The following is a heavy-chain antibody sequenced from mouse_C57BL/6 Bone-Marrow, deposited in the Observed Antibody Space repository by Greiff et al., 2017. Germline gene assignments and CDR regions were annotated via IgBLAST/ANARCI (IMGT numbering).Heavy chain of an antibody. CDR3: ARWPSNYPWFAY. Sequence: QVQLQQPGAELVKPGASVKMSCKASGYTFTSYWITWVKQRPGQGLEWIGDIYPGSGSTNYNEKFKSKATLTVDTSSSTAYMQLISLTSEDSAVYYCARWPSNYPWFAYWGQGTLVTVSA. CDR2: IYPGSGST. J-gene: IGHJ3*01. V-gene: IGHV1-55*01. CDR1: GYTFTSYW. D-gene: IGHD2-5*01.